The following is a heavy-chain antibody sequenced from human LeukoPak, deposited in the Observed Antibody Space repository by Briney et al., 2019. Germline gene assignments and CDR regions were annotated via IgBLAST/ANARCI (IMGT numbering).Heavy chain of an antibody. CDR3: ASSSPSSGSLDYGMDV. CDR2: VIPIFGTA. D-gene: IGHD3-10*01. Sequence: SVKVSCKASGGTFSSYAISWVRQAPGQGLEWMGGVIPIFGTANYAQKFQGRVTITADESTSTAYMELSSLRSEGTAVYYCASSSPSSGSLDYGMDVWGQGTTVTVSS. J-gene: IGHJ6*02. CDR1: GGTFSSYA. V-gene: IGHV1-69*13.